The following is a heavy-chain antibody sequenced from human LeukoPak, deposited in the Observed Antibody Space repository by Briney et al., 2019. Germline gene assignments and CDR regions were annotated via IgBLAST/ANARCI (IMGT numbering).Heavy chain of an antibody. CDR2: INAGDGNT. CDR1: GYTFISYG. Sequence: ASVKVSCKASGYTFISYGIHWVRQAPGQRLEWMGWINAGDGNTKYSQKFQGRVTITTDESTSTAYMELSSLRSEDTAVYYCARSDGSSERDWGQGTLVTVSS. V-gene: IGHV1-3*01. J-gene: IGHJ4*02. D-gene: IGHD6-6*01. CDR3: ARSDGSSERD.